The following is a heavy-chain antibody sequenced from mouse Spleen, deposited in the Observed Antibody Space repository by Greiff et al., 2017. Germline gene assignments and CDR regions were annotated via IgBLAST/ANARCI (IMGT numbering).Heavy chain of an antibody. CDR1: GFTFSSYA. CDR3: ARGAPFAY. J-gene: IGHJ3*01. V-gene: IGHV5-4*01. CDR2: ISDGGSYT. Sequence: DVQLVESGGGLVKPGGSLKLSCAASGFTFSSYAMSWVRQTPEKRLEWVATISDGGSYTYYPDNVKGRFTISRDNAKNNLYLQMSHLKSEDTAMYYCARGAPFAYWGQGTLVTVSA.